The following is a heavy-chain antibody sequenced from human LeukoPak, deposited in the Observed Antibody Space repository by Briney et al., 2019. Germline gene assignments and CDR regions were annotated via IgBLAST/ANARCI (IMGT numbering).Heavy chain of an antibody. Sequence: GGSLRLSCAASGFTFSSYAMSWVRQAPGKGLEWVSSISSSSSYIYYADSVKGRFTISRDNAKNSLYLQMNSLRAEDTAVYYCARDSRGGNYFDYWGQGTLVTVSS. V-gene: IGHV3-21*01. J-gene: IGHJ4*02. CDR1: GFTFSSYA. CDR2: ISSSSSYI. CDR3: ARDSRGGNYFDY. D-gene: IGHD2-15*01.